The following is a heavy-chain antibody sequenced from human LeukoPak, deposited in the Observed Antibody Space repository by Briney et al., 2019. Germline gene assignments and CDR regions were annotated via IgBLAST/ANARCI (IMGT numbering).Heavy chain of an antibody. V-gene: IGHV3-30*04. CDR3: AGGIGPLDY. CDR2: ISYDGSNK. D-gene: IGHD3/OR15-3a*01. J-gene: IGHJ4*02. Sequence: GGSLRLSCAASGFTFSSYAMHWVRQAPGKGLEWVAVISYDGSNKYYADSVKGRFTISRDNSKNTLYLQMNSLRAEDTAVYYCAGGIGPLDYWGQGTLVTVSS. CDR1: GFTFSSYA.